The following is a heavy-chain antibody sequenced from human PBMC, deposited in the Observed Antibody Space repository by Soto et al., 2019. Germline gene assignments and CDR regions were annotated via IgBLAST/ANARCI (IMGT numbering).Heavy chain of an antibody. D-gene: IGHD6-25*01. CDR2: ISSSGSTI. CDR1: GFTFSSYE. CDR3: ARGRIRLQFDY. Sequence: GESLKSSCAGSGFTFSSYEMNWVRQAPGKGLEWVSYISSSGSTIYYADSVKGRFTISRDNAKNSLYLQMNSLRAEDTAVYYCARGRIRLQFDYWGQGTLVTVSS. V-gene: IGHV3-48*03. J-gene: IGHJ4*02.